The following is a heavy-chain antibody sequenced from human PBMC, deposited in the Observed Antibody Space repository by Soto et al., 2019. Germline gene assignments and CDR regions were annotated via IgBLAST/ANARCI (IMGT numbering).Heavy chain of an antibody. CDR1: GFTFSSQA. CDR3: AKPEYCSSRSCYRSRGGFDH. D-gene: IGHD2-2*01. CDR2: ISGSGDST. J-gene: IGHJ4*02. Sequence: EVQLLESGGGLVQPGGSLRRSCAASGFTFSSQAMSWVRQAPGQGLEWVSGISGSGDSTYYADSVKGRLTISRDNSKNMLYLQMSSMRAEDTAVYYCAKPEYCSSRSCYRSRGGFDHWGQGTLVTVSS. V-gene: IGHV3-23*01.